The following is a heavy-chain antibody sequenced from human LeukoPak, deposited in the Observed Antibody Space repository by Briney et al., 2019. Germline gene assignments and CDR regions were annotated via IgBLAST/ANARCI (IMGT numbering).Heavy chain of an antibody. J-gene: IGHJ4*02. Sequence: GASVKVSCKASGYTXTDNYMHGVRQAPGPGLEWMGWINPNSGGTDYPQKFQGRVTMIRDTSISTAYMELSRLTSDDTAVYYCARGRYCSETSCSDFDSWGQGTLVTVSS. CDR3: ARGRYCSETSCSDFDS. D-gene: IGHD2-2*01. CDR2: INPNSGGT. CDR1: GYTXTDNY. V-gene: IGHV1-2*02.